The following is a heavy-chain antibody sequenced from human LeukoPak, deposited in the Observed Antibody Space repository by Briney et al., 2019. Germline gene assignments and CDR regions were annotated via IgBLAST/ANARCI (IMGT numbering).Heavy chain of an antibody. Sequence: GGSLRLSCAASGFTFSSYSMNWVRQAPGKGLEWVSSISSSSSYIYYADSVKGRFTISRDNAKNSLYLQMNSLRAEDTAVYYCARDSLRVDTAINWFDPWGQGTLVTVSS. CDR3: ARDSLRVDTAINWFDP. V-gene: IGHV3-21*01. J-gene: IGHJ5*02. CDR2: ISSSSSYI. CDR1: GFTFSSYS. D-gene: IGHD5-18*01.